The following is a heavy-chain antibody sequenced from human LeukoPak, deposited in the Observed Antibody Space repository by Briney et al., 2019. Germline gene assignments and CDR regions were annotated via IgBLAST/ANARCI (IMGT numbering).Heavy chain of an antibody. CDR3: AKHSLLAYYFDY. J-gene: IGHJ4*02. CDR1: GFTFSSYA. V-gene: IGHV3-23*01. D-gene: IGHD6-13*01. Sequence: QPGGSLRLSCAASGFTFSSYAMSWVRQAPGKGLEWVSAISGSGGSTYYADSVKGRFTISRDNSKNTLYLQMNSLRAEDTTVYYCAKHSLLAYYFDYWGQGTLVTVSS. CDR2: ISGSGGST.